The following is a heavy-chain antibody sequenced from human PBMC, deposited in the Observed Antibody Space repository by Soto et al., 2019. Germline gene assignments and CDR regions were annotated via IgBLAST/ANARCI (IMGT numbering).Heavy chain of an antibody. CDR2: ISAYNGNT. D-gene: IGHD2-15*01. CDR3: ARNQIRGGWRPAFGWFDP. V-gene: IGHV1-18*04. Sequence: QVQLVQSGAEVKKPGASVKVSCKASGYTFTSYGISWVRQAPGQGLEWMGWISAYNGNTNYAQKLQGRVTMTTDTTTKKAYNELRGPGTDDTGVDYLARNQIRGGWRPAFGWFDPWGQGTLV. J-gene: IGHJ5*02. CDR1: GYTFTSYG.